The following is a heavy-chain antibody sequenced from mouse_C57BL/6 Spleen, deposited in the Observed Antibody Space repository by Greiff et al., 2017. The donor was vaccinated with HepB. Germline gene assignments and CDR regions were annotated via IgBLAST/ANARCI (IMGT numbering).Heavy chain of an antibody. J-gene: IGHJ3*01. CDR3: ARSAYYSNPWFAY. V-gene: IGHV1-22*01. D-gene: IGHD2-5*01. Sequence: VQLKESGPELVKPGASVKMSCKASGYTFTDYNMHWVKQSHGKSLEWIGYINPNNGGTSYNQKFKGKATLTVNKSSSTAYMELRSLTSEDSAVYYCARSAYYSNPWFAYWGQGTLVTVSA. CDR1: GYTFTDYN. CDR2: INPNNGGT.